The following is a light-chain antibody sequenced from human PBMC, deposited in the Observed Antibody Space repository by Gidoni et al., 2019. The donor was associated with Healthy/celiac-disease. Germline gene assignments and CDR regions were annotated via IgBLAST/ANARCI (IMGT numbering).Light chain of an antibody. CDR1: QDISNY. CDR3: QQYDNLSLT. V-gene: IGKV1-33*01. CDR2: DAS. Sequence: DIQMTQSPSSLSASVGDSVTITCQASQDISNYLKWYQQKPGKAPKLLIYDASNLETGVPSMFSGSGSGTDFTFTISSLQPEDIATYYCQQYDNLSLTFXGXTKVEIK. J-gene: IGKJ4*01.